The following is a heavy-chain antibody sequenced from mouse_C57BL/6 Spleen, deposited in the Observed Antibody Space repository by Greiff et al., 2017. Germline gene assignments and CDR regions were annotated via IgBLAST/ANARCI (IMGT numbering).Heavy chain of an antibody. CDR3: ASGDGNYPAMDY. D-gene: IGHD2-1*01. V-gene: IGHV1-82*01. CDR1: GYAFSSSW. J-gene: IGHJ4*01. CDR2: IYPGDGDT. Sequence: QVQLQQSGPELVKPGASVKISCKASGYAFSSSWMNWVKQRPGKGLEWIGRIYPGDGDTNYNGKFKGKATLTADKSSSTAYMQLSSLTSEDSAVSFCASGDGNYPAMDYGGQGTSVTVSS.